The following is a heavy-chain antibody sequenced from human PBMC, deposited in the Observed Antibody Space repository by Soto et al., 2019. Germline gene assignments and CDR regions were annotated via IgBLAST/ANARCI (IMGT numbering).Heavy chain of an antibody. CDR3: AREGVDTAMVLYYFDY. CDR2: INAGNGNT. CDR1: GYTFTSYA. J-gene: IGHJ4*02. Sequence: GASVKVSCKASGYTFTSYAMHWVRQAPGQRLEWMGWINAGNGNTKYSQKFQGRVTITRDTSASTAYMELSSLRSEDTAVYYCAREGVDTAMVLYYFDYWGQGTLVTVSS. V-gene: IGHV1-3*01. D-gene: IGHD5-18*01.